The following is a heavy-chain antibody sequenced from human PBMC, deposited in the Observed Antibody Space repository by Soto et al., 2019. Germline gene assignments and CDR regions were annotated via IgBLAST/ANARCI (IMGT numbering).Heavy chain of an antibody. CDR1: GYTFTNYG. D-gene: IGHD5-12*01. J-gene: IGHJ4*02. CDR3: ARDWPLYSGHELCFGY. Sequence: QVQLVQSGAEVKKPGASVKVSCRASGYTFTNYGISWVRQAPGQGLEWMGWISGYNGNTNYAQKLQGRVTLTTDISTSTAFLELRSLRSDDTAVYSCARDWPLYSGHELCFGYWGQGTQVTVSS. V-gene: IGHV1-18*01. CDR2: ISGYNGNT.